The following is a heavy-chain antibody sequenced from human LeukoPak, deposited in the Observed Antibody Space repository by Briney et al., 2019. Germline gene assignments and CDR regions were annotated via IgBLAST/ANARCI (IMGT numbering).Heavy chain of an antibody. CDR3: ARSRSKWRLDF. D-gene: IGHD5-12*01. CDR1: GGSFSGYY. CDR2: INHSGST. Sequence: PSETLSLTCAVYGGSFSGYYWSWIRQPPGKGLEWIGEINHSGSTNYNPSLKSRVTISVDTSKNQFSLKLSSVTAADTAVYYCARSRSKWRLDFWGQGTLVTVSS. J-gene: IGHJ4*02. V-gene: IGHV4-34*01.